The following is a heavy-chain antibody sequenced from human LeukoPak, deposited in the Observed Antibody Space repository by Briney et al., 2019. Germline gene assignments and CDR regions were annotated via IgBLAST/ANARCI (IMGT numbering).Heavy chain of an antibody. J-gene: IGHJ5*02. D-gene: IGHD6-13*01. CDR3: ARDLAAAGTIAGFDP. CDR1: GGSISSYH. Sequence: SETLSLTCTVSGGSISSYHWSWIRQPPGKGLEWIGYIYYSGSTNYNPSLKSRVTISVDTSKNQFSLKLSSVTAADTAVYYCARDLAAAGTIAGFDPWGQGTLVTVSS. CDR2: IYYSGST. V-gene: IGHV4-59*01.